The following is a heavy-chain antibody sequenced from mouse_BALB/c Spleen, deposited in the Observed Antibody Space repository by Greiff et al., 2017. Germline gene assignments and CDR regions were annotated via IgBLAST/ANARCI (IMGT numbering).Heavy chain of an antibody. D-gene: IGHD2-14*01. Sequence: LVKTGASVKISCKASGYSFTGYYMHWVKQSHGKSLEWIGYISCYNGATSYNQKFKGKATFTVDTSSSTAYMQFNSLTSEDSAVYYCARPYYRYDVYYFDYWGQGTTLTVAS. CDR3: ARPYYRYDVYYFDY. V-gene: IGHV1S34*01. J-gene: IGHJ2*01. CDR2: ISCYNGAT. CDR1: GYSFTGYY.